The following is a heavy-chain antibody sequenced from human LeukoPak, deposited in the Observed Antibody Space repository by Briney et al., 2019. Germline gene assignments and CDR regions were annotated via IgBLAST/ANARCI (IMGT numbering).Heavy chain of an antibody. CDR3: AKARSGRGPFDY. CDR2: IVSSGGST. D-gene: IGHD1-14*01. Sequence: GGSLRLSCAASGFTFSSYAMSWVRQSPGKGLEWVSTIVSSGGSTYYADSVKGRFTISRDNSKNTVYLQMNSLRAEDTAVYFCAKARSGRGPFDYWGQGTLVTVSS. V-gene: IGHV3-23*01. CDR1: GFTFSSYA. J-gene: IGHJ4*02.